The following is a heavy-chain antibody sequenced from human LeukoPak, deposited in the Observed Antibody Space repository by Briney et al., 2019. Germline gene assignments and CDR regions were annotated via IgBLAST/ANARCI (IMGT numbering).Heavy chain of an antibody. D-gene: IGHD5-18*01. CDR2: IWYDGSNK. CDR1: GFTFSSYG. Sequence: PGGSLRLSCAASGFTFSSYGMHWVRQAPGKGLEWVAVIWYDGSNKYYADSVKGRFTISRDNSKNTLYLQMNSLRAEDTAVYYCARAHSYGPTYYFDYWGQGTLVTVSS. J-gene: IGHJ4*02. V-gene: IGHV3-33*01. CDR3: ARAHSYGPTYYFDY.